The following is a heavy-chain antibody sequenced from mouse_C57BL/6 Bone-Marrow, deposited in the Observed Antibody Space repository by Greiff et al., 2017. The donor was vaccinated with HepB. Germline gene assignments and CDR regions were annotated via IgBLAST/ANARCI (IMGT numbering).Heavy chain of an antibody. Sequence: QVQLQQPGAELVKPGASVKLSCKASGYTFTSYWMHWVKQRPGRGLEWIGRIDPNSGGTKYNEKFKSKATLTVDKPSSTAYMQLSSLTSEDSAVYYVAKWEGSWSGYFDYWGQGTTLTVSS. J-gene: IGHJ2*01. CDR3: AKWEGSWSGYFDY. D-gene: IGHD4-1*01. V-gene: IGHV1-72*01. CDR2: IDPNSGGT. CDR1: GYTFTSYW.